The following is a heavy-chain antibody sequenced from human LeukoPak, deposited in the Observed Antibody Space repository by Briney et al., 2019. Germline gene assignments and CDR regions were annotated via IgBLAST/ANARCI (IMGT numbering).Heavy chain of an antibody. Sequence: PGGSLRLSCAASGFTFDDYGMSWVRQAPGKGLEWVSGINWNGGSTGYADSVKGRFTISRDNAKNSLYLQMNSLRAEDTALYYCARDRVNGYCSGGSCYYYYYYYMDVWGKGTTVTVSS. V-gene: IGHV3-20*04. CDR3: ARDRVNGYCSGGSCYYYYYYYMDV. CDR1: GFTFDDYG. CDR2: INWNGGST. J-gene: IGHJ6*03. D-gene: IGHD2-15*01.